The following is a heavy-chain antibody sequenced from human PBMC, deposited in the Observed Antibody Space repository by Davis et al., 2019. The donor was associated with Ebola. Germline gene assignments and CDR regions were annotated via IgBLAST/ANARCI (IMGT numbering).Heavy chain of an antibody. CDR3: ARDYYGGMNYYCGMDV. D-gene: IGHD4-23*01. CDR1: GFTFSSYG. Sequence: GGSLRLSCAASGFTFSSYGMHWVRQAPGKGLEWVAVIWYDGSNKYYADSVKGRFTISRDNSKNTLYLQMNSLRAEDTAVYYCARDYYGGMNYYCGMDVWGQGTTVTVSS. J-gene: IGHJ6*02. CDR2: IWYDGSNK. V-gene: IGHV3-33*01.